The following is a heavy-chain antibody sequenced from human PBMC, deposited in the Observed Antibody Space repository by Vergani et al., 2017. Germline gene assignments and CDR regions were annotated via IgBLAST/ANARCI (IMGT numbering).Heavy chain of an antibody. J-gene: IGHJ4*02. CDR3: ARVRGDGYNGRLDY. D-gene: IGHD5-24*01. V-gene: IGHV1-69*01. CDR1: GGTFSSSA. Sequence: QVQLVQSGAEVKKPGSSVKVSCKASGGTFSSSAISWVRQAPGQGLEWMGGIIPIFGTANYAQNFQGRVTITADESTSTAYMELSSLRSEVTAVYYCARVRGDGYNGRLDYWGQGTLVTVSS. CDR2: IIPIFGTA.